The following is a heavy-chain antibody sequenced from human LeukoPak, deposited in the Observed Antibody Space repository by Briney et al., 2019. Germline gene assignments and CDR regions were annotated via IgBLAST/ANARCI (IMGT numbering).Heavy chain of an antibody. D-gene: IGHD3-3*01. CDR1: GGSISTSSYS. J-gene: IGHJ2*01. CDR3: ARRIYDFWSAPALRYFDL. Sequence: KPSETLSLTCTVSGGSISTSSYSWGWIRQPPGKGLEWIGSIYYTGSTYYNPSLKSRVTISVDTSKNQFSLKLSSVAAADTAVYYCARRIYDFWSAPALRYFDLWGRGTLVTVFS. CDR2: IYYTGST. V-gene: IGHV4-39*01.